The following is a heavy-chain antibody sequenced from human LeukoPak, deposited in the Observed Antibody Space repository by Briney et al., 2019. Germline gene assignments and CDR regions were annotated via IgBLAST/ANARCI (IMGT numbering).Heavy chain of an antibody. J-gene: IGHJ3*02. CDR3: AKAVDLATISVDI. Sequence: GGSLRLSCAASGFTFSSYSMNWVRQAPGKGLEWVSYISSSSSTIYYADSVKGRFTISRDNSKNTLYLVMNSLRVDDTAVYYCAKAVDLATISVDIWGQGTMVTVSS. CDR2: ISSSSSTI. CDR1: GFTFSSYS. V-gene: IGHV3-48*01. D-gene: IGHD5-24*01.